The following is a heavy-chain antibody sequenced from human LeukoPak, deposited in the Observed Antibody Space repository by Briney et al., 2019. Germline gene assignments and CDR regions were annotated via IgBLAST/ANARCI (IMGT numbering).Heavy chain of an antibody. CDR2: IGPEQGKIVT. Sequence: ASVKVSCKGSGYTFIVYGVSWVRQAPGQGLEWMGGIGPEQGKIVTNYAKNVQGRVTMTTDSSTNTAYMELSSLRSDDTAMYYCPRDWFCSASYCSDVFDIWGQGTMVTVFS. CDR3: PRDWFCSASYCSDVFDI. J-gene: IGHJ3*02. CDR1: GYTFIVYG. V-gene: IGHV1-18*01. D-gene: IGHD3-3*01.